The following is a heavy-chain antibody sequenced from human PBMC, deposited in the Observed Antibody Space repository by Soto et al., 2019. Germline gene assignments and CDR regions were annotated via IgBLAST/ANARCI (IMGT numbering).Heavy chain of an antibody. Sequence: QAYLEQSGAEVKKPGASVKVSCKASGYSLTDNGITWVRQASGQGLEYVGWISPDSGKTDYAQKFQGRVTMTRDTSINTVYMELSSLRSDDTAVYYCVRVYGYYYYYMDVWGKGTTVTVSS. CDR3: VRVYGYYYYYMDV. J-gene: IGHJ6*03. CDR2: ISPDSGKT. D-gene: IGHD2-8*01. CDR1: GYSLTDNG. V-gene: IGHV1-8*01.